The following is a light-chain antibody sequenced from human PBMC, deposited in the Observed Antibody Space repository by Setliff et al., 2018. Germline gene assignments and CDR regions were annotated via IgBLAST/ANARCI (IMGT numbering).Light chain of an antibody. V-gene: IGLV2-14*03. CDR2: EVI. Sequence: QSVLTQPAAVSGPPGQSIAISCGGSSRDVGGYDFVSWYQQHPGKAPKLLIYEVIKRPSGVSDRFSGSKSGNTASLTISGLQAEDEADYYCLSYTSETTHALFGGGTKVTVL. J-gene: IGLJ2*01. CDR1: SRDVGGYDF. CDR3: LSYTSETTHAL.